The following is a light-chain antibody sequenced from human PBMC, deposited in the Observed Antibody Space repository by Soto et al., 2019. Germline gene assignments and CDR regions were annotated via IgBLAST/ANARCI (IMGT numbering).Light chain of an antibody. J-gene: IGKJ2*01. V-gene: IGKV1-39*01. CDR3: QQSYSLPYT. CDR2: TAS. Sequence: DIQMTQSPSSLSASVGDKVTITCRASQSISNYLSWYQQIPKKAPKLLIYTASSLQSGVPSRFSGSGSGTDFTLTISSLEPEDFAIYYCQQSYSLPYTFGQGTKLEIK. CDR1: QSISNY.